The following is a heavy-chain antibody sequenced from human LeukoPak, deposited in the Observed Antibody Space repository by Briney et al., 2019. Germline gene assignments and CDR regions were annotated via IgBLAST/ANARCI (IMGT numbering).Heavy chain of an antibody. J-gene: IGHJ4*02. V-gene: IGHV4-34*01. CDR2: INHSGST. Sequence: SGTLSLTCAVYGGSFSGYYWSWIRQPPGKGLEWIGEINHSGSTNYNPSLKSRVTISVDTSKNQFSLKLSSVTAADTAVYYCAAEVAAISSWGQGTLVTVSS. CDR3: AAEVAAISS. D-gene: IGHD5-12*01. CDR1: GGSFSGYY.